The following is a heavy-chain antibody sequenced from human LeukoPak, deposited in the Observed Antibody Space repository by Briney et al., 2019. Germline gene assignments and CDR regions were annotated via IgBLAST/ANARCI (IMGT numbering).Heavy chain of an antibody. CDR2: IYYSGST. Sequence: SETLSLTCTVSGGSISSYYWSWIRQPPGKGLEWIGYIYYSGSTNYNPSLKSRVTISVDTSKNQSSLKLSSVTAADTAVYYCARHRMDYGDYEGFDPWGQGTLVTVSS. V-gene: IGHV4-59*08. CDR1: GGSISSYY. CDR3: ARHRMDYGDYEGFDP. D-gene: IGHD4-17*01. J-gene: IGHJ5*02.